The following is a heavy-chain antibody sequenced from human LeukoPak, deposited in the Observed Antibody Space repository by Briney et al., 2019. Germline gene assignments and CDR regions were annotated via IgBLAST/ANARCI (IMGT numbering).Heavy chain of an antibody. CDR2: IKQDGSEK. V-gene: IGHV3-7*03. Sequence: GGSLRLSCAASGFTFSNYWMSWVRQAPGKGLEWVANIKQDGSEKYYVDSVKGRFTISRDNAKNSLYLQMNSLRAEDTAVYYCARDRVAGFDYWGQGTLVTVSS. CDR1: GFTFSNYW. CDR3: ARDRVAGFDY. J-gene: IGHJ4*02. D-gene: IGHD3-3*01.